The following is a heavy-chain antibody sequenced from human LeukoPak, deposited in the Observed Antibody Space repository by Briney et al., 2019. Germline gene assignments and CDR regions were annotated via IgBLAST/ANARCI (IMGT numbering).Heavy chain of an antibody. V-gene: IGHV3-48*01. CDR1: GFTFSSYT. D-gene: IGHD2-8*01. J-gene: IGHJ4*02. Sequence: GGSLRLSCAASGFTFSSYTMTWVRQAPGKGLEWVSYISGSSTTIYYADSVKGRFTISRDNSKNTLYLQMNSLRTEDTAPYYCAKSPYAGYYFDYWGQGTLVTVSS. CDR2: ISGSSTTI. CDR3: AKSPYAGYYFDY.